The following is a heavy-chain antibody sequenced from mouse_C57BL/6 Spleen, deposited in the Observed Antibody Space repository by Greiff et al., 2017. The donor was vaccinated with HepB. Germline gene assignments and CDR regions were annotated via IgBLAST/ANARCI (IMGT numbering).Heavy chain of an antibody. D-gene: IGHD3-2*02. CDR3: ARCDSSGYVGAMDY. V-gene: IGHV1-82*01. Sequence: QVQLQQSGPELVKPGASVKISCKASGYAFSSSWMNWVKQRPGKGPEWIGRIYPGDGDTNYNGKFKGKATLTADKSSSTAYMQLSSLTSEDSAVYFCARCDSSGYVGAMDYWGQGTSVTVSS. CDR1: GYAFSSSW. CDR2: IYPGDGDT. J-gene: IGHJ4*01.